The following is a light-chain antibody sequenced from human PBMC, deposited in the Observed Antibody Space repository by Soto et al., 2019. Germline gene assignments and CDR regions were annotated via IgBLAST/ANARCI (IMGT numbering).Light chain of an antibody. CDR1: QSISTW. CDR2: KAS. Sequence: DIQMTQSPSTLSASVGDRVTITCRASQSISTWLAWYQQKPGKAPKLLIYKASSLEGGVPSRFSGSGSGTEFNITISSLQPDDLATYYCQQYNTYPLTFGGGTKV. V-gene: IGKV1-5*03. J-gene: IGKJ4*01. CDR3: QQYNTYPLT.